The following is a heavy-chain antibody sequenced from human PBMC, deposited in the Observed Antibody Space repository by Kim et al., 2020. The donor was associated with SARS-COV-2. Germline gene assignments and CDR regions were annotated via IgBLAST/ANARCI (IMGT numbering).Heavy chain of an antibody. Sequence: GGSLRLSCAASGFTFSSYTLHWVRQAPGKGLEWVSVISYDGNNKYYADSVRGRFTISRDNSKNSLYLQMNSLRAEDTAVYYCARDRGGAFWSGDYNWFDPWGQRTLVTVSS. CDR1: GFTFSSYT. CDR3: ARDRGGAFWSGDYNWFDP. J-gene: IGHJ5*02. V-gene: IGHV3-30-3*01. CDR2: ISYDGNNK. D-gene: IGHD3-3*01.